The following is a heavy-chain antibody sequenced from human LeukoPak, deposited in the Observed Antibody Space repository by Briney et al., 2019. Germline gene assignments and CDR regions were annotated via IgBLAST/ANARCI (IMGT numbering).Heavy chain of an antibody. J-gene: IGHJ6*04. CDR3: AKDIFRGSSPSSDMDV. CDR1: GFTFSSYA. CDR2: ISGSGGST. D-gene: IGHD2/OR15-2a*01. V-gene: IGHV3-23*01. Sequence: HPGGSLRLSCAASGFTFSSYAMSWVRQAPGKGLEWVSAISGSGGSTYYADSVKGRFTISRDNSKNTLYLQMNSLRAEDTAVFYRAKDIFRGSSPSSDMDVWGKGTTVTVSS.